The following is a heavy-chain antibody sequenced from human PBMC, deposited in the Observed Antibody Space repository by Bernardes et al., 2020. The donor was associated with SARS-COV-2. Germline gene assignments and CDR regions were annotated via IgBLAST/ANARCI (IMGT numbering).Heavy chain of an antibody. CDR1: DASFRDYY. Sequence: SETLSLTCAVYDASFRDYYWAWIRQSPGKGLEWIGEINDSGDTNYKPSLEGRVAISLDRSKNQFSLRLRSVTVSDTALYFCARKGRRTGMDVWGQGTMVIVSS. J-gene: IGHJ6*02. CDR3: ARKGRRTGMDV. V-gene: IGHV4-34*01. CDR2: INDSGDT.